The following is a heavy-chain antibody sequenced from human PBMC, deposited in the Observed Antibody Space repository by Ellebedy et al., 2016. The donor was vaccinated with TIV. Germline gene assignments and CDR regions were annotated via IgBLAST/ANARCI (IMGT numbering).Heavy chain of an antibody. CDR3: VVPPGY. CDR1: GFTFSPHG. J-gene: IGHJ4*02. V-gene: IGHV3-33*03. CDR2: IWYDATNT. Sequence: GESLKISCAASGFTFSPHGMHWVRQAPGKGLEWVALIWYDATNTYYADSVKGRFTISRDNAKNSLYLQMNSLRAEDTAVYYCVVPPGYWGQGTLVTVSS.